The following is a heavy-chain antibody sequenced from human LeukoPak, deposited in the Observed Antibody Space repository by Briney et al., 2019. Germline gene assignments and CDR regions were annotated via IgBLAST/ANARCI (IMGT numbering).Heavy chain of an antibody. CDR1: GFTFSSSW. J-gene: IGHJ4*02. V-gene: IGHV3-7*01. Sequence: PGGSLSLSCAASGFTFSSSWMSWVRQAPGKGLEWVANINLDGTGKYYLDSVKGRFTISRDNAKNSLFLQMTSLRAEDTAVYYCARLQYNSGWYGGGYYFDHWGQGTLVTVSS. CDR3: ARLQYNSGWYGGGYYFDH. D-gene: IGHD6-19*01. CDR2: INLDGTGK.